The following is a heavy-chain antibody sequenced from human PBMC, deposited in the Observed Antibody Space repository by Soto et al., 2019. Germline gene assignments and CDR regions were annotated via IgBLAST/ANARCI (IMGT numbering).Heavy chain of an antibody. CDR3: ARRERYYGSPGWFDP. D-gene: IGHD3-10*01. CDR1: GGSSSSFTYY. CDR2: VYYNENT. J-gene: IGHJ5*02. V-gene: IGHV4-39*01. Sequence: SETLSLTCSVSGGSSSSFTYYWGWIRQPPGKGLEWIGTVYYNENTYYNPSLKSRVTITVDTAKNQFSLNLRSVTAADTAMYFCARRERYYGSPGWFDPWGPGTLVTVSS.